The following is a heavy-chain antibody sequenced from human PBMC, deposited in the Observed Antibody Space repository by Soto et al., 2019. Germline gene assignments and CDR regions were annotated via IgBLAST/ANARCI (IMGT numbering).Heavy chain of an antibody. D-gene: IGHD6-19*01. J-gene: IGHJ4*02. V-gene: IGHV3-48*01. CDR2: IGTSTSTT. Sequence: EVQLVESGGGLVQPGGSLRLSCAASGFTFSSYSIHWVRQAPEKGLEWVSYIGTSTSTTYYADSVKGRFTISRDNAKNSLFLQMNSLRAEDTAVYNCARALQTYTSGPLGFWGQGTRVTVSS. CDR1: GFTFSSYS. CDR3: ARALQTYTSGPLGF.